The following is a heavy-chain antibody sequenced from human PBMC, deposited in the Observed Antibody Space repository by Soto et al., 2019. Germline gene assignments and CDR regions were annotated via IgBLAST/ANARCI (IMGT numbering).Heavy chain of an antibody. Sequence: GGSLRLSCAASGFTFSSYGMHWVRQAPGKGLEWVAVISYDGSNKYYADSVKGRFTISRDNSKNTLYLQMNSLRAEDTAVYYCANVLRELLRYYYGMDVWGQGTTVTVSS. CDR2: ISYDGSNK. J-gene: IGHJ6*02. CDR3: ANVLRELLRYYYGMDV. CDR1: GFTFSSYG. D-gene: IGHD1-26*01. V-gene: IGHV3-30*18.